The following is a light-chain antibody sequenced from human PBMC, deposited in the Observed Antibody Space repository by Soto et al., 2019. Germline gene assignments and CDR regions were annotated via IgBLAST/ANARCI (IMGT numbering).Light chain of an antibody. V-gene: IGKV1-27*01. CDR3: QKYNSAPWT. Sequence: DIQMTQSPSSLSASVGDRVTITCRASQGINYDLAWYQQKPGKVPELLIYGASTLHSGVPSRFSGSGSVTDFTLTISSLQPEDVATYYCQKYNSAPWTFGQGTKVEIK. CDR2: GAS. J-gene: IGKJ1*01. CDR1: QGINYD.